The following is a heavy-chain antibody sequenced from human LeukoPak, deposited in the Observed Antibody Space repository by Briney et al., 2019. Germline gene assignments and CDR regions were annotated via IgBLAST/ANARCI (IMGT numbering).Heavy chain of an antibody. Sequence: ASVKVSCKASGYTFTSYHMHWVRQAPGQGLEWMGIINPSGGSTSYAQKFQGRVTMTRDTSTSTVYMELSSLRSEDTAVYYCASDRQDCGGDCQSSGPYYGMDVWGQGTTVTVSS. V-gene: IGHV1-46*01. J-gene: IGHJ6*02. CDR1: GYTFTSYH. D-gene: IGHD2-21*02. CDR3: ASDRQDCGGDCQSSGPYYGMDV. CDR2: INPSGGST.